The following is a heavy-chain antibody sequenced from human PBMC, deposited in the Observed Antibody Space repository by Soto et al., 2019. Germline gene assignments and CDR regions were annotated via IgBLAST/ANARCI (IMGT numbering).Heavy chain of an antibody. V-gene: IGHV4-4*02. Sequence: TLSLTCAVSSGSISSSNWWSWVRQPPGKGLGWIGEIYHSGSTNYNPSLKSRVTLSVDKSKNQFSLKLSSVTAADMAVYYCARRRGSSWYGDDAFDIWGQGTMVTVSS. CDR2: IYHSGST. J-gene: IGHJ3*02. CDR1: SGSISSSNW. CDR3: ARRRGSSWYGDDAFDI. D-gene: IGHD6-13*01.